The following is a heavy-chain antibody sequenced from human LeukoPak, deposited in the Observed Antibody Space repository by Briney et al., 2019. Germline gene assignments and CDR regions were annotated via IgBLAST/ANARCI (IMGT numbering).Heavy chain of an antibody. Sequence: GGSLRLSCAASRFTFSSYWMHWVRQAPGKGLVWVSRIISDGSSTSYADSVKGRFTISRDNAKSTLYLQMNSLRAEDTAVYYCARSIGSDYYDSSGLDGDYWGQGTLVTVSS. CDR1: RFTFSSYW. CDR3: ARSIGSDYYDSSGLDGDY. J-gene: IGHJ4*02. D-gene: IGHD3-22*01. CDR2: IISDGSST. V-gene: IGHV3-74*01.